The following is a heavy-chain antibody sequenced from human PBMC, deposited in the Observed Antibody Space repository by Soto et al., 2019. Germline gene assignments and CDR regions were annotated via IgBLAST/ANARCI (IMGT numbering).Heavy chain of an antibody. CDR3: GGALHLGESSFIKAFDI. Sequence: QVQLQESGPGLVKPSQTLSLTCTVSGGSISSGGYYWSWIRQHPGKGLEWIGYIYYSGSTYYNPSLKSRVTLSVDTSKNQFSLKLSSVTAADTAVYYCGGALHLGESSFIKAFDIWGQGTMVTVSS. J-gene: IGHJ3*02. V-gene: IGHV4-31*03. CDR2: IYYSGST. CDR1: GGSISSGGYY. D-gene: IGHD3-16*02.